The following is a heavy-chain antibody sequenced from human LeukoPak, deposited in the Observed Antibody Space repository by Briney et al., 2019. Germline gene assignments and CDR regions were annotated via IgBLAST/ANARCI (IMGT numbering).Heavy chain of an antibody. CDR3: ARGAYYDYVWGSYRYSYFDY. Sequence: ASVKVSCKASGYTFTSYYMHWVRQAPGQGLEWKGIINPSGGSTSYAQKFQGRVTMTRDMSTGTVYMELSSLRSEDTAVYYCARGAYYDYVWGSYRYSYFDYWGQGTLVTVSS. CDR2: INPSGGST. D-gene: IGHD3-16*02. V-gene: IGHV1-46*01. J-gene: IGHJ4*02. CDR1: GYTFTSYY.